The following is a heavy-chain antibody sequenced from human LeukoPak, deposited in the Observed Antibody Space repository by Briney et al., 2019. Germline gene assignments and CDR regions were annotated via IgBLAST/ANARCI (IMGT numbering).Heavy chain of an antibody. J-gene: IGHJ3*02. CDR2: TYYRSKWYT. CDR3: AREMVDAFDI. CDR1: GDSVSTNSGA. V-gene: IGHV6-1*01. Sequence: SQTLSLTCGISGDSVSTNSGAWNWIRQSPSRGLEWLGSTYYRSKWYTDYAVPVKSRITINQDTSTNQFSLHMTSLSPHDTAVYCCAREMVDAFDIWGQGTLVIVSS. D-gene: IGHD2-8*01.